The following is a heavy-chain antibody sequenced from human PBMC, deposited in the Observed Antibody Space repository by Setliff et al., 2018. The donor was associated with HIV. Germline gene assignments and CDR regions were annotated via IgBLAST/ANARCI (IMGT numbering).Heavy chain of an antibody. Sequence: GGSLRLSCAASGFTFSSYSMNWVRQAPGKGLEWVSSISSSSSYICYADSVKGRFTISRDNAKNSLYPQMNSLRAEETAVYYCATGLIVAAAGVFAYWGKGTMCAVCS. CDR2: ISSSSSYI. D-gene: IGHD6-13*01. J-gene: IGHJ4*02. CDR3: ATGLIVAAAGVFAY. V-gene: IGHV3-21*01. CDR1: GFTFSSYS.